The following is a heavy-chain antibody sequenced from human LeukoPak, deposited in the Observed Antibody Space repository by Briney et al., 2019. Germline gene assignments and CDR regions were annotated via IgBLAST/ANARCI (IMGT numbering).Heavy chain of an antibody. D-gene: IGHD3-22*01. CDR3: ASPNVVVITTIHAFDI. J-gene: IGHJ3*02. CDR2: IYYSGST. Sequence: SETLSLTCTVSGGSISSSSYYWGCIRQPPGKGLECIGRIYYSGSTYYNPSLKSRVTISVDTSKNQFSLKLSSVTAADTAVYYCASPNVVVITTIHAFDIWGQGTMVTVSS. V-gene: IGHV4-39*07. CDR1: GGSISSSSYY.